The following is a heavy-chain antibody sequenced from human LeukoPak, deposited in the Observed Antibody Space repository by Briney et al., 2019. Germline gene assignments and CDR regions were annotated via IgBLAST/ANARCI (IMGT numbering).Heavy chain of an antibody. CDR2: ISSSSSYI. J-gene: IGHJ4*02. CDR1: GFTFSSYS. Sequence: GGSLRLSCAASGFTFSSYSMSWVRQAPGKGLEWVSSISSSSSYIYYADSVKGRFTISRDNAKNSLYLQMNSLRAEDTAVYYCARDFMITFGGVKDYWGQGTLVTVSS. CDR3: ARDFMITFGGVKDY. D-gene: IGHD3-16*01. V-gene: IGHV3-21*01.